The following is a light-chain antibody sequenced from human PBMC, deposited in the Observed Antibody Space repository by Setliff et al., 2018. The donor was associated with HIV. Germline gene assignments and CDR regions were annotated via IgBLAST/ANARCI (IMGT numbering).Light chain of an antibody. CDR2: EVS. Sequence: QSVLTQPPSASGSPGQSVTISCTGTSSDVGRYNFVSWYQQHPGKAPKLMIYEVSKRPSGVPDRFSGSKSDNTASLTVSGLQAEDEADYYCNSFASNSAYTPYVFGTGTKVTVL. CDR3: NSFASNSAYTPYV. V-gene: IGLV2-8*01. CDR1: SSDVGRYNF. J-gene: IGLJ1*01.